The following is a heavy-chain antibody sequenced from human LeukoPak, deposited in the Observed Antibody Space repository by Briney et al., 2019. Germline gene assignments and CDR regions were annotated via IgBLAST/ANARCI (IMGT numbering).Heavy chain of an antibody. D-gene: IGHD6-13*01. J-gene: IGHJ1*01. CDR3: ARGLLAAAGAEYFQH. CDR1: GGSFSGYY. V-gene: IGHV4-34*01. CDR2: INHSGST. Sequence: SETQSLTCAVYGGSFSGYYWSWIRQPPGKGLEWIGEINHSGSTNYNPSLKSRVTISVDTSKNQFSLKLSSVTAADTAVYYCARGLLAAAGAEYFQHWGQGTLVTVSS.